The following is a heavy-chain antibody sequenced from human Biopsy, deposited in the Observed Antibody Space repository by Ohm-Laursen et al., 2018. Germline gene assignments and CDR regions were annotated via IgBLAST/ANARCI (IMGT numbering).Heavy chain of an antibody. D-gene: IGHD2/OR15-2a*01. CDR1: GGSISSDY. CDR2: IYYSGST. J-gene: IGHJ6*02. CDR3: ARATNSTGWPYYYFYGMDV. V-gene: IGHV4-59*01. Sequence: TLSLTCTVSGGSISSDYWSWIRQTPGKGLEWIGYIYYSGSTNYNPSLKSRVTISVDTSKNQFSLRLNSVTAADTAVYYCARATNSTGWPYYYFYGMDVWGQGILVTVSS.